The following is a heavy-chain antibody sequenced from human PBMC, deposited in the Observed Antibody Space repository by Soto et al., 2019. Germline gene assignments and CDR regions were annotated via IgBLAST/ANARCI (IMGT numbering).Heavy chain of an antibody. D-gene: IGHD2-21*02. CDR2: IYYSGNT. V-gene: IGHV4-30-4*01. J-gene: IGHJ4*02. Sequence: QVQLQESGPGLVKPSQTLSLTCTVSGGSISSGDYYWSWIRQPPGKGLEWIGYIYYSGNTYYNPSLKSRVTISVDTSKNQFSLKLSSVTAADTAIYYCAREMVTYGPYFDYWGQGTLVTVSS. CDR3: AREMVTYGPYFDY. CDR1: GGSISSGDYY.